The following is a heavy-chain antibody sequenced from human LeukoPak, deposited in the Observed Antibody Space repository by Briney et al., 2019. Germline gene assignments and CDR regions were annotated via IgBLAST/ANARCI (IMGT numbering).Heavy chain of an antibody. CDR1: GYSISSGYY. J-gene: IGHJ4*02. CDR3: AKQGPTVVTHFDS. CDR2: MYHSGST. Sequence: SETLSPTCAVSGYSISSGYYWGWIRQPPGKGLDWIASMYHSGSTYYNPSLKGRVTISVDTSKNQFSLRLSSVTAADTAVYYCAKQGPTVVTHFDSWGQGTLVTVSS. V-gene: IGHV4-38-2*01. D-gene: IGHD4-23*01.